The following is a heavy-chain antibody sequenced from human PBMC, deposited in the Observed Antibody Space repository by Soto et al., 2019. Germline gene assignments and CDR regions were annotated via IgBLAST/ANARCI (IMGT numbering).Heavy chain of an antibody. CDR3: ATSQKGYNWNYFDH. CDR2: VFYTGFT. D-gene: IGHD1-20*01. CDR1: GASISGSYYY. Sequence: PSETLSLTCAVSGASISGSYYYWAWLRQSPGKGPEWIGSVFYTGFTPYNPSLESRASVSVDTSKSQFSLKLSAVTAADTAVYYCATSQKGYNWNYFDHWGQGALVTVSS. V-gene: IGHV4-39*01. J-gene: IGHJ4*02.